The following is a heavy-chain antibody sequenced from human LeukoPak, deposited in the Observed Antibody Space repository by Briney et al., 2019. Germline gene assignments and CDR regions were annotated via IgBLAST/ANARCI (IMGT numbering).Heavy chain of an antibody. D-gene: IGHD3-16*01. CDR2: IYYSGST. J-gene: IGHJ4*02. Sequence: ASETLSLTCTVSGGSISSYYWSWIRQPPGKGLEWIGYIYYSGSTNYNPSLKSRVTISVDTSKNQFSLKLSSVTAADTAVYYCARAAYPTFDYWGQGTLVTVSS. CDR3: ARAAYPTFDY. CDR1: GGSISSYY. V-gene: IGHV4-59*12.